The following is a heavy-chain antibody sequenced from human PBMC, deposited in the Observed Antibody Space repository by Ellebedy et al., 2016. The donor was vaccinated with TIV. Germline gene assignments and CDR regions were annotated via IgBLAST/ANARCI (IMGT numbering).Heavy chain of an antibody. Sequence: GGSLRLXCAASGFTFADYAMHWVRQAPGKGLEWVSGISWNSGSIGYADSVKGRFTISRDNAKNSLYLQMNSLRAEDTAVYYCARGTQDIVVVPAAIHTFCDYWGQGTLVTVSS. CDR1: GFTFADYA. CDR2: ISWNSGSI. J-gene: IGHJ4*02. V-gene: IGHV3-9*01. D-gene: IGHD2-2*02. CDR3: ARGTQDIVVVPAAIHTFCDY.